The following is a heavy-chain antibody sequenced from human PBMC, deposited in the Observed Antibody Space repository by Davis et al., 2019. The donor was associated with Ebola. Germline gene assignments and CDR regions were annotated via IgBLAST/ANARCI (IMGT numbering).Heavy chain of an antibody. V-gene: IGHV3-48*03. CDR1: GFTFGNYE. CDR3: ARSWVAYDY. D-gene: IGHD5-12*01. Sequence: GESLKISCVASGFTFGNYEMNWVRQAPGKGLEWISYISDSGVTTYYTDSVKGRFTISRDNAKNSLYLQMNSLRAEDTAVYYCARSWVAYDYWGQGTLVTVSS. J-gene: IGHJ4*02. CDR2: ISDSGVTT.